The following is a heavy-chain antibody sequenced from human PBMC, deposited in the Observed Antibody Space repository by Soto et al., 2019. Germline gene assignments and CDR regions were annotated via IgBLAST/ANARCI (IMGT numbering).Heavy chain of an antibody. CDR1: GFTFSSYA. CDR3: AKEISSYHDFWSGYSTP. CDR2: ISGSGGST. J-gene: IGHJ5*02. Sequence: GGSLRLSCAASGFTFSSYAMSWVRQAPGKGLEWVSAISGSGGSTYYADSVKGRFTISRDNSKNTLYLQMNSLRAEDTAVYYCAKEISSYHDFWSGYSTPWGQGTLVTVSS. D-gene: IGHD3-3*01. V-gene: IGHV3-23*01.